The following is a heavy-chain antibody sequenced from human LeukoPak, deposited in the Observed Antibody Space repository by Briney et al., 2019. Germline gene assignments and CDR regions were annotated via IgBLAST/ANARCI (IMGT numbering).Heavy chain of an antibody. CDR3: ARVRDSSWYDAFDI. D-gene: IGHD6-13*01. Sequence: EASVKVSCKASGYTFTSYGISWVRQAPGQGLEWMGWISVYNGNTNYAQKLQGRVTMATDTSTSTACMELRSLRSDDTAVYYCARVRDSSWYDAFDIWGQGTMVTVSS. CDR2: ISVYNGNT. J-gene: IGHJ3*02. V-gene: IGHV1-18*01. CDR1: GYTFTSYG.